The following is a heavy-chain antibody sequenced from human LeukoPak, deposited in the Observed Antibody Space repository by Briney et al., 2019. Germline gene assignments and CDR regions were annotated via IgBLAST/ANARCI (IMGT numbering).Heavy chain of an antibody. Sequence: PSETLSLTCTVSGGSISSYYWSWIRQPPGKGLEWIGYIYYSGSTNYNPSLKSRVTISVDTSKNQFSLKLSSVTAADTAVYYCARLALPGSGYRPGRSYYFDYWGQGTLVTVSS. CDR3: ARLALPGSGYRPGRSYYFDY. D-gene: IGHD3-22*01. CDR2: IYYSGST. J-gene: IGHJ4*02. CDR1: GGSISSYY. V-gene: IGHV4-59*08.